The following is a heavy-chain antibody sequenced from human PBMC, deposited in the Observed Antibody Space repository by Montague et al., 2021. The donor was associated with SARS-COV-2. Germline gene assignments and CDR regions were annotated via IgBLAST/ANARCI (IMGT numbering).Heavy chain of an antibody. J-gene: IGHJ6*02. CDR3: TSGREGNYNVMDV. CDR1: GDSVSSNRAT. V-gene: IGHV6-1*01. D-gene: IGHD1-1*01. CDR2: TYYRSKWYN. Sequence: CAISGDSVSSNRATRNWVRQSPSRGLEWLGRTYYRSKWYNDYAVSVRGRVTINPDTSKNQFSLQLNSVTPEDTAIYYCTSGREGNYNVMDVWGQGTTVTVSS.